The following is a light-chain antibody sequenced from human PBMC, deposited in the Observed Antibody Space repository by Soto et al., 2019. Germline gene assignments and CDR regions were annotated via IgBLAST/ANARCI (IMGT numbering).Light chain of an antibody. J-gene: IGKJ1*01. Sequence: RVMTQSPVTLSESPGERVTLSCRASQAISNNLAWYQQKPGQAPRLLIFDASTRATGIPARFSGSGSGTEFTLTISSLQSEDFAVYYCQQANDWPPTFGQGTRV. CDR3: QQANDWPPT. V-gene: IGKV3-15*01. CDR2: DAS. CDR1: QAISNN.